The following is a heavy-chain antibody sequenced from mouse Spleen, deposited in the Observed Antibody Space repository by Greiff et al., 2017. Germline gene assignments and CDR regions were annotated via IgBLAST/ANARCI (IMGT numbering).Heavy chain of an antibody. CDR3: AREGNYGYYAMDY. Sequence: QVQLQQPGAELVKPGASVKLSCKASGYTFTSYWMHWVKQRPGQGLEWIGMIHPNSGSTNYNEKFKSKATLTVDKSSSTAYMQLSSLTSEDSAVYYCAREGNYGYYAMDYWGQGTSVTVSS. J-gene: IGHJ4*01. CDR2: IHPNSGST. V-gene: IGHV1-64*01. D-gene: IGHD2-1*01. CDR1: GYTFTSYW.